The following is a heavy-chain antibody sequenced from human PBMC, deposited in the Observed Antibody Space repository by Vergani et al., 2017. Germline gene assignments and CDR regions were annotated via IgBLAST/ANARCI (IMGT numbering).Heavy chain of an antibody. Sequence: LESGGGLVQPGGSLRLSCTVSGFTFSSNDFHWVRQTAGKGLEWVSSIGVDGDRYYSDSVKGRFTISRDNGQSYLYLDMDNLRVEDTAVYFCAKEFCGTGNCYGWNHLEVWGEGTSVTVSS. CDR2: IGVDGDR. J-gene: IGHJ6*04. CDR3: AKEFCGTGNCYGWNHLEV. CDR1: GFTFSSND. D-gene: IGHD1-1*01. V-gene: IGHV3-13*01.